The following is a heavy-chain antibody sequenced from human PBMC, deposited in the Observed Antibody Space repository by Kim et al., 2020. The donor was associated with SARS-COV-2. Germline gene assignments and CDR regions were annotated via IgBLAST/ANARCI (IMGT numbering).Heavy chain of an antibody. D-gene: IGHD2-15*01. CDR2: IIPIFGTA. CDR3: ASNHAYCSGGSCYVDY. Sequence: VKVSCKASGGTFSSYAISWVRQAPGQGLEWMGGIIPIFGTANYAQKFQGRVTITADESTSTAYMELSSLRSEDTAVYYCASNHAYCSGGSCYVDYWGQGTLVTVSS. J-gene: IGHJ4*02. V-gene: IGHV1-69*01. CDR1: GGTFSSYA.